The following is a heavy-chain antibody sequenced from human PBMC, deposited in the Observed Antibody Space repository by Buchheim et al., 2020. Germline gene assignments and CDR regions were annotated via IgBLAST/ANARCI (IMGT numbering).Heavy chain of an antibody. Sequence: QVQLQESGPGLVKPSETLSLTCTVSGGSISSYYWSWIRQPPGKGLEWIGYIYYSGSTNYNPSLKSRVTISVDTSKNQFSLKLSSVTAADTAVYYCARHIAAAGKDYFDYWGQGTL. V-gene: IGHV4-59*01. CDR2: IYYSGST. CDR3: ARHIAAAGKDYFDY. CDR1: GGSISSYY. D-gene: IGHD6-13*01. J-gene: IGHJ4*02.